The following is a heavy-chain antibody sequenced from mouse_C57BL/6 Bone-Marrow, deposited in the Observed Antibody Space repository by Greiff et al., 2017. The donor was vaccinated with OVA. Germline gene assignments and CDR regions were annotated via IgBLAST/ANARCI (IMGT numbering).Heavy chain of an antibody. V-gene: IGHV5-6*01. CDR3: ASYDYGYFDY. CDR1: GFTFSSYG. J-gene: IGHJ2*01. CDR2: ISSGGSYT. D-gene: IGHD2-4*01. Sequence: EVLLVESGGDLVKPGGSLKLSCAASGFTFSSYGMSWVRQTPDKRLEWVATISSGGSYTYYPDSVKGRFTISRDNAKNTLYLQMSSLESEDTAVYYCASYDYGYFDYWGQGTTLTVSS.